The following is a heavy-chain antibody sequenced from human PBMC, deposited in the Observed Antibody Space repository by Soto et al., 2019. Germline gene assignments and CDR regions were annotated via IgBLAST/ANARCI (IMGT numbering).Heavy chain of an antibody. CDR2: INPRSGDT. D-gene: IGHD1-26*01. CDR1: GYTFIGYY. Sequence: QVQLVQSGAEVKKPGALVKVSCKASGYTFIGYYIHWVRQAPGQGLEWMGRINPRSGDTTYAQKFQGRLTMTRDTSISTAYRELSSLRSDDTAVYYCGRDGVGATPLGWFDPWGQGSLVTVSS. J-gene: IGHJ5*02. CDR3: GRDGVGATPLGWFDP. V-gene: IGHV1-2*06.